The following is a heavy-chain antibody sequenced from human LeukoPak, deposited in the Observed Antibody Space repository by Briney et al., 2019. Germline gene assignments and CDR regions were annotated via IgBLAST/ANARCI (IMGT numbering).Heavy chain of an antibody. J-gene: IGHJ1*01. CDR1: GYTFTSYA. Sequence: GASVKVSCKASGYTFTSYAMNWVRQAPGQGLEWMGWINTNTGNPTYAQGFTGRFVFSLDTSVSTAYLQISSLKAEDTAVYYCARVSTRIAVAGPEYFQHWGQGTLVTVSS. D-gene: IGHD6-19*01. CDR2: INTNTGNP. V-gene: IGHV7-4-1*02. CDR3: ARVSTRIAVAGPEYFQH.